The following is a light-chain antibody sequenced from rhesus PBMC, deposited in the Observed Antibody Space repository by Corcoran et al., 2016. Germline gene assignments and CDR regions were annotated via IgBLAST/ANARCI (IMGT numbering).Light chain of an antibody. CDR1: QGISNS. CDR2: KAS. Sequence: DIQMTQSPSSLSASVGDRVTITCQASQGISNSLAWYQQKPGKVPRLPIYKASTLQSGGQSRFSGSGSGTDFHLTISSLQAEDFATYYCQHGYGTPFTFGPGTKLDI. CDR3: QHGYGTPFT. J-gene: IGKJ3*01. V-gene: IGKV1-25*01.